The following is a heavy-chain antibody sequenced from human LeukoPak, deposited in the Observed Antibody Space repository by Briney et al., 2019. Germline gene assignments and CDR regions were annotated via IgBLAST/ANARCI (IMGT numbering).Heavy chain of an antibody. V-gene: IGHV3-23*01. CDR3: AKHFLAVADYFDY. Sequence: SGGSLRLSCAASGFTFSGYAMSWDRQAPGKGLEGVSAISGSGGSTYYADSVKGRFTISRDNSKNTLYLQMNSLRAEDTAVYYCAKHFLAVADYFDYWGQGTLVTVSS. CDR1: GFTFSGYA. D-gene: IGHD6-19*01. CDR2: ISGSGGST. J-gene: IGHJ4*02.